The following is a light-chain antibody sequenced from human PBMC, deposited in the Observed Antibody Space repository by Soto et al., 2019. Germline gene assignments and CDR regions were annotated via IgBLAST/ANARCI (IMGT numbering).Light chain of an antibody. V-gene: IGKV3-20*01. CDR1: QSVSSSY. J-gene: IGKJ4*01. CDR3: HQYDSSPLT. CDR2: GAS. Sequence: EIVLTQSPGTLSLSPGEGATLSCRASQSVSSSYLAWYQQKPGQAPRLLIYGASSRATGIPDRFSGSGSGTDFTLTISTLEPEDFAVYYCHQYDSSPLTFGGGTKVEIK.